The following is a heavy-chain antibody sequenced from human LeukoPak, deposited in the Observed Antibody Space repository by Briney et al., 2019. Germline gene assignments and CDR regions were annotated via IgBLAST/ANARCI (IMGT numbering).Heavy chain of an antibody. Sequence: SETLSLTCTVSGGSISNYYWSWLRQPPGKGLEWIGYIYFSGTTNINPSLKSRVTISVDMSKNQFSLKLSSVTAADTAMYYCAREDPQTTVPEGLDVWGQGTTVTVSS. D-gene: IGHD4-17*01. J-gene: IGHJ6*02. CDR2: IYFSGTT. CDR1: GGSISNYY. CDR3: AREDPQTTVPEGLDV. V-gene: IGHV4-59*01.